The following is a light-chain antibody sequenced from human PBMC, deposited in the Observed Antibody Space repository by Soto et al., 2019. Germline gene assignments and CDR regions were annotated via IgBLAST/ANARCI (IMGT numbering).Light chain of an antibody. CDR1: QSVSSN. CDR2: GAS. CDR3: QQYNNWPPGFT. J-gene: IGKJ3*01. V-gene: IGKV3-15*01. Sequence: EIVMTQSPATLSVSPGERATLSCRASQSVSSNIAWYQQKPGQAPRLLIYGASTRATGIPARFSGSGSGTEFTLTISSLQSEDFAVYYCQQYNNWPPGFTFGPGTKVDIK.